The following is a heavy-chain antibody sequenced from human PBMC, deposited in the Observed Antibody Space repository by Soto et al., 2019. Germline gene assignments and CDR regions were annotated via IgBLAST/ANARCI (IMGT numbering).Heavy chain of an antibody. D-gene: IGHD3-22*01. CDR1: GFTFSRYS. J-gene: IGHJ4*01. CDR2: ISSSSSYI. Sequence: LRLSCAASGFTFSRYSMNWVRQAPGKGLEWVSSISSSSSYIYYADSVKGRFTISRDYAKNSVYLQMNSLRAEDTAVFYCARGDNYYDSSGYSNFDYWGHGTLVTVSS. V-gene: IGHV3-21*01. CDR3: ARGDNYYDSSGYSNFDY.